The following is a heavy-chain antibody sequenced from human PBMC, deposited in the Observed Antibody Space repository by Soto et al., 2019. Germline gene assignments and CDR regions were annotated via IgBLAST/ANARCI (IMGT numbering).Heavy chain of an antibody. D-gene: IGHD2-15*01. Sequence: ASVKVSCKASGYTFTDYAIQWVRQAPGQGLEWMGWISAYNGNTNYAQKLQGRVTMTTDTSTSTAYMELRSLRSDDTAVYYCARVDIVVVVSYYGMYVWGQGTTVTVSS. CDR3: ARVDIVVVVSYYGMYV. CDR1: GYTFTDYA. J-gene: IGHJ6*02. V-gene: IGHV1-18*01. CDR2: ISAYNGNT.